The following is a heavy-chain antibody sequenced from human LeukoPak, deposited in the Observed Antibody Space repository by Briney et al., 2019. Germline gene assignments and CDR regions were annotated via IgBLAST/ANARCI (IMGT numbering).Heavy chain of an antibody. J-gene: IGHJ4*02. Sequence: SLRLSCAASGFTFEDYAMHWVRQAPGKGLEWVSGISWNSGNIGYADSVKGRFTISRDNAKNSLYLQMNSLRAEDTALYYCAKGQQMWLVFFDYWGQGTLVTVSS. CDR1: GFTFEDYA. CDR2: ISWNSGNI. V-gene: IGHV3-9*01. CDR3: AKGQQMWLVFFDY. D-gene: IGHD5-18*01.